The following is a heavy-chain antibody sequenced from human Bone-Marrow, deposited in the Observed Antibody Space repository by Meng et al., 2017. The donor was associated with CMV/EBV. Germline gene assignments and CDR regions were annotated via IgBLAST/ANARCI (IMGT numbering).Heavy chain of an antibody. J-gene: IGHJ4*02. V-gene: IGHV1-69*05. CDR1: GGTFSSYA. CDR2: IIPIFGTA. D-gene: IGHD2-2*01. CDR3: AAPDLDHCSSTSCYLDY. Sequence: SVKVSCKASGGTFSSYAISWVRQAPGQGLEWMGGIIPIFGTANYAQKFQGRVTITTDESTSTAYMELSSLGSEDTAVYYCAAPDLDHCSSTSCYLDYWGQGTLVTVSS.